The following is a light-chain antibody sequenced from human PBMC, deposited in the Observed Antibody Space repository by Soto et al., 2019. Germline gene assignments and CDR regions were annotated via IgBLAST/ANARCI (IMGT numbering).Light chain of an antibody. CDR3: QQFGTSPLYT. CDR2: DAS. CDR1: QSIARNF. Sequence: EIVLTQSPGTLSLSPGERATLSCRASQSIARNFLAWYQQKPGQTPRLLIYDASSRATGIPDRFSGSGSGTDFTLTISRLEPEDFAVYYCQQFGTSPLYTFGQGTKLEIK. J-gene: IGKJ2*01. V-gene: IGKV3-20*01.